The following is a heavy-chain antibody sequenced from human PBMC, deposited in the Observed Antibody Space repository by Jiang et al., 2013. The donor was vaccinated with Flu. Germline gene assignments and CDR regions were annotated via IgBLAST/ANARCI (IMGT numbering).Heavy chain of an antibody. CDR3: ASEIAPHDADTAMVDY. V-gene: IGHV3-30*01. Sequence: SCAASGFTFSSYAMHWVRQAPGKGLEWVAVISYDGSNKYYADSVKGRFTISRDNSKNTLYLQMNSLRAEDTAVYYCASEIAPHDADTAMVDYWGQGTLVTVSS. J-gene: IGHJ4*02. D-gene: IGHD5-18*01. CDR1: GFTFSSYA. CDR2: ISYDGSNK.